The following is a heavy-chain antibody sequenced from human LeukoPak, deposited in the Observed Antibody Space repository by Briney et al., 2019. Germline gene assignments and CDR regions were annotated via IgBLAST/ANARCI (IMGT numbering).Heavy chain of an antibody. V-gene: IGHV3-15*01. CDR1: RFSFSDDW. D-gene: IGHD3-10*01. J-gene: IGHJ4*02. CDR2: IKHKRDGETT. CDR3: TTVTMVRDYDY. Sequence: GGSPRLSCTASRFSFSDDWMSWVRQAPGKGLEWVGRIKHKRDGETTDYAAPVKGRFTISRDDSKNMLYLEMNSLKIEDTAVYYCTTVTMVRDYDYWGQGTLVTVSS.